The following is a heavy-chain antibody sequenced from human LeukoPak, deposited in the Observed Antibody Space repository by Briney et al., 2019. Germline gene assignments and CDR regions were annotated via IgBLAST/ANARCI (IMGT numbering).Heavy chain of an antibody. V-gene: IGHV3-23*01. CDR2: ISGSGGST. Sequence: GGSLRLSCAASGFTFSSYAMSWVRQAPGKGLKWVSAISGSGGSTYYADSVKGRFTISRDNSKNTLYLQMNSLRAEDTAVYYCAKGPRYSYGYGYWGQGTLVTVSS. CDR3: AKGPRYSYGYGY. J-gene: IGHJ4*02. CDR1: GFTFSSYA. D-gene: IGHD5-18*01.